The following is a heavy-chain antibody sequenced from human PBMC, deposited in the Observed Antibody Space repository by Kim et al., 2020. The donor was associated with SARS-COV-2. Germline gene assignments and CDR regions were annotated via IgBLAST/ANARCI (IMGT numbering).Heavy chain of an antibody. D-gene: IGHD6-6*01. CDR3: ARDSSSSPATFDY. Sequence: SVKVSCKASGGTFSSYAISWVRQAPGQGLEWMGRIIPILGIANYAQKFQGRVTITADKSTSTAYMELSSLRSEDTAVYYCARDSSSSPATFDYWGQGTLVTVSS. CDR2: IIPILGIA. V-gene: IGHV1-69*04. J-gene: IGHJ4*02. CDR1: GGTFSSYA.